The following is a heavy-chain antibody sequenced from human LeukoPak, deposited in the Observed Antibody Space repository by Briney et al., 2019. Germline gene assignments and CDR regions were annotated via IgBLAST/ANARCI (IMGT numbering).Heavy chain of an antibody. CDR1: GGSFSGYY. Sequence: SETLSLTCAVYGGSFSGYYWSWIRQTPGKGLEWIGEINHSGSTNYNPSLKSRVTISVDTSKNQFSLKLSSVTAADTAVYYCARTKHIVVVTAIPVTGFDYWGQGTLVTVSS. CDR3: ARTKHIVVVTAIPVTGFDY. V-gene: IGHV4-34*01. CDR2: INHSGST. J-gene: IGHJ4*02. D-gene: IGHD2-21*02.